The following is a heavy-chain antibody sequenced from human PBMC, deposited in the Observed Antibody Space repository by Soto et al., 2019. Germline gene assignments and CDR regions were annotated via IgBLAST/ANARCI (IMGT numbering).Heavy chain of an antibody. CDR2: ISAYNGNT. V-gene: IGHV1-18*01. D-gene: IGHD4-4*01. CDR1: GYTFTSYG. Sequence: ASVKVSCKASGYTFTSYGISWVRQAPGQGLEWMGWISAYNGNTNYAQKLQGRVTMTTDTSTSTAYMELRSLRSDDTAVYYCARGSVTTFSRSYYYYGMDVWGQGTTVTGSS. CDR3: ARGSVTTFSRSYYYYGMDV. J-gene: IGHJ6*02.